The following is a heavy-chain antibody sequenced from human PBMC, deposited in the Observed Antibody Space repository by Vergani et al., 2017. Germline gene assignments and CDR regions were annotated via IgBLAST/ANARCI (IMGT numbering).Heavy chain of an antibody. CDR3: ARGQYSGSQSYYYYMDV. J-gene: IGHJ6*03. V-gene: IGHV4-34*01. Sequence: QVQLQQWGAGLLKPSETLSLTCAVYGGSFSGYYWSWIRQPPGKGLEWIGEINHSGSTNYNPSLKSRVTISVDTSKNQFSLKLSSVTAADTAVYYCARGQYSGSQSYYYYMDVWGKGTTVTVSS. D-gene: IGHD3-10*01. CDR2: INHSGST. CDR1: GGSFSGYY.